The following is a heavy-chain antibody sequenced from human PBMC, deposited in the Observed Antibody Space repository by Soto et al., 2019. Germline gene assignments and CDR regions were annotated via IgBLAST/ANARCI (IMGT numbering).Heavy chain of an antibody. CDR1: GDSVTSINFY. Sequence: SSETLSLTCTVSGDSVTSINFYWSWIRQSPGKSLEWIGFINYSGNTNYNPSLRSRVTISLDTPKNQFSLKLSSVTAADTAVYYCARRGPGHDFWSGYYMVWWFDPWGQGTMVTVS. V-gene: IGHV4-61*01. J-gene: IGHJ5*02. D-gene: IGHD3-3*01. CDR3: ARRGPGHDFWSGYYMVWWFDP. CDR2: INYSGNT.